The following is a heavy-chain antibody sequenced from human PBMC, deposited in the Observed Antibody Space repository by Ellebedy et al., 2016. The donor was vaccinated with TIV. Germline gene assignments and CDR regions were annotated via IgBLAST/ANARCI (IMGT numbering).Heavy chain of an antibody. D-gene: IGHD2-15*01. V-gene: IGHV4-30-4*01. CDR1: GASISTGDYY. CDR3: ARYCSGGSCQKYYFDY. Sequence: MPSETLSLTCTVSGASISTGDYYWSWIRQPPGKGLEWIGYIYYSGSTYYNPSLKSRVTISVDTSKNQFSLKLSSVTAADTAVYYCARYCSGGSCQKYYFDYWGQGTLVTVSS. J-gene: IGHJ4*02. CDR2: IYYSGST.